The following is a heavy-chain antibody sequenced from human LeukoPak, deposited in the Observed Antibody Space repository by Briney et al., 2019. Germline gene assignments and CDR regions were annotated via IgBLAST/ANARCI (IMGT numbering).Heavy chain of an antibody. V-gene: IGHV4-59*01. Sequence: SETLSLTCTVSGGSISSYYWSWIRQPPGKGLEWIGYIYYSGSTNYNPSLKSRVTISVDTSKNQFSLKLSSVTAADTAVYYCARVSGSYYEPTSRYYFDYWGQGTLVTVSS. CDR1: GGSISSYY. CDR2: IYYSGST. D-gene: IGHD1-26*01. J-gene: IGHJ4*02. CDR3: ARVSGSYYEPTSRYYFDY.